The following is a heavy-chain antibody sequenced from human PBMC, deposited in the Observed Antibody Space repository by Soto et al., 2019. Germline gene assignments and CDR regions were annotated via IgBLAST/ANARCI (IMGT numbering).Heavy chain of an antibody. CDR1: GGSISSGGYS. V-gene: IGHV4-30-2*01. Sequence: QLQLQESGSGLVKPSQTLSLTCAVSGGSISSGGYSWRWLRQPPGKGLEWIGDIYHSGSTYYTPSLKSRVTISVDRSKNQFSVKLSSVTAADTAVYYWARDNWFGEGRWFDPCGQGTLVTVSS. D-gene: IGHD3-10*01. CDR2: IYHSGST. J-gene: IGHJ5*02. CDR3: ARDNWFGEGRWFDP.